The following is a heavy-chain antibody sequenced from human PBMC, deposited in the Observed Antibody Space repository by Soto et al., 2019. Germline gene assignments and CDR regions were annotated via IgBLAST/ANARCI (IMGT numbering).Heavy chain of an antibody. CDR2: IIPIFGTA. D-gene: IGHD3-9*01. CDR3: ATLYDILTGGYYYYYGMDV. V-gene: IGHV1-69*13. CDR1: GGTFSSYA. J-gene: IGHJ6*04. Sequence: SVKVSCKASGGTFSSYAISWVRQAPGXGLEWMGGIIPIFGTANYAQKFQGRVTITADESTSTAYMELSSLRSEDTAVYYCATLYDILTGGYYYYYGMDVGGKGTTVTVST.